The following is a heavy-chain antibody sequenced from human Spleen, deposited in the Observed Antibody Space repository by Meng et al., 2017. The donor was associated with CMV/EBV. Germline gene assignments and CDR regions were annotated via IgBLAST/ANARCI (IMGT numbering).Heavy chain of an antibody. CDR1: GFTFSSYA. CDR2: ISKDGSNK. D-gene: IGHD6-13*01. V-gene: IGHV3-30-3*01. CDR3: ARGTYDITGAAPGY. J-gene: IGHJ4*02. Sequence: GESLKISCAASGFTFSSYAMHWVRQAPGKGLEWVALISKDGSNKYYADSVKGRFTISRDNSKNTLYMQMNGLRAEDTAVYYCARGTYDITGAAPGYWGQGTLVTVSS.